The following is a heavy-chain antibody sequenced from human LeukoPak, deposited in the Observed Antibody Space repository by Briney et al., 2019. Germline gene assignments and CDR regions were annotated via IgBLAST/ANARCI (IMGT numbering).Heavy chain of an antibody. CDR3: GKEGGA. CDR1: GFRFSDFT. Sequence: QLGGSLRLSCAASGFRFSDFTMTWVRQAPGKGPEWVSAIGGRGGSTYYADSLGGRFTISRDNSKDMLYLQMNSLKVEDTATYYCGKEGGARGQGTKVTVSS. J-gene: IGHJ4*02. D-gene: IGHD3-16*01. V-gene: IGHV3-23*01. CDR2: IGGRGGST.